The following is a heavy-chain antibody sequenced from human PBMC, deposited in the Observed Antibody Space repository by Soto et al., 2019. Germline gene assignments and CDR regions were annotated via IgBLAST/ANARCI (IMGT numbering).Heavy chain of an antibody. V-gene: IGHV1-69*01. CDR3: ARSQGSSTSLEIYYYYYYGMDV. CDR1: GATFSSYP. D-gene: IGHD2-2*01. Sequence: QVQLVQSGAEVKKPGSSVKVSCKASGATFSSYPFSWVRQPPGQGLEWMGGIIPISETTNYAQKFQGRVTITADESKSTAYMELSSLRSEDTAVYYGARSQGSSTSLEIYYYYYYGMDVWGQGTTVTVSS. J-gene: IGHJ6*02. CDR2: IIPISETT.